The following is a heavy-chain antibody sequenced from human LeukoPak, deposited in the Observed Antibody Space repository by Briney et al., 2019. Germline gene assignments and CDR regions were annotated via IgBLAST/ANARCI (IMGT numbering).Heavy chain of an antibody. D-gene: IGHD5-18*01. J-gene: IGHJ4*02. CDR3: VREARGYHYTYFDY. CDR1: GFTLGGHD. V-gene: IGHV3-13*01. Sequence: GGSLRLSCTASGFTLGGHDMHWVRQTTGDGLEWIAAVSAGHHAFYAGSVKGRFTVSREDAKNSLYLQMNSLRAGDAAVYYCVREARGYHYTYFDYWGQGSLVTVSS. CDR2: VSAGHHA.